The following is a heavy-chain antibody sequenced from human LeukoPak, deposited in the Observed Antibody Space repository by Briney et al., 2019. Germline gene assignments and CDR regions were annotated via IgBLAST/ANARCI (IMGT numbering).Heavy chain of an antibody. CDR1: GFTFSSYA. V-gene: IGHV3-23*01. CDR3: AKDHYSSGPGY. Sequence: GGSLRLSCAASGFTFSSYAMSWVRQAPGKGLEWVSAITGSGDSTYYADSVKGQFTISRDNSKNTLFLQMNSLRAEDTAVYYCAKDHYSSGPGYWGQGTLVTVSS. CDR2: ITGSGDST. D-gene: IGHD3-22*01. J-gene: IGHJ4*02.